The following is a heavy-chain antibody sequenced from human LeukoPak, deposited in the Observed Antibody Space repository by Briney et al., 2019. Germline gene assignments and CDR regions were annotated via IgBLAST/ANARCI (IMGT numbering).Heavy chain of an antibody. CDR2: ISTGSSYI. D-gene: IGHD5-18*01. J-gene: IGHJ4*02. CDR3: ARGYTSGYVDY. Sequence: GGSLRLSCAASGFTFSTYNMNWVRQAPGKGLEWVSSISTGSSYIYYADSVRGRFTISRDNDKNSLYLQMNSLRAEDTAVYYCARGYTSGYVDYWGQGTLVSVSS. V-gene: IGHV3-21*01. CDR1: GFTFSTYN.